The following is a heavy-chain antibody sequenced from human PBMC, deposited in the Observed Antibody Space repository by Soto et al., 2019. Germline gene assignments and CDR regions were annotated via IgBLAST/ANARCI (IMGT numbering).Heavy chain of an antibody. CDR3: ARREGAMVYFDY. CDR2: IYYSGST. Sequence: SSETLSLTCTVSGGSISSSSYYWGWIRQPPGKGLEWIGSIYYSGSTYYNPSLKSRVTISVDTSKNQFSLKLSSVTAADTAVYYCARREGAMVYFDYWGQGTLVTVSS. V-gene: IGHV4-39*01. D-gene: IGHD5-18*01. CDR1: GGSISSSSYY. J-gene: IGHJ4*02.